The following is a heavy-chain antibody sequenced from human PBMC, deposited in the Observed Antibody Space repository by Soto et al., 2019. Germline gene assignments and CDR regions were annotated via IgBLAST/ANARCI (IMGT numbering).Heavy chain of an antibody. V-gene: IGHV4-39*01. Sequence: SVTMSVTSSVADGSSRRSRYYWGWIRQPPGKGLEWIGSIYYSGSTYYNPSLKSRVTISVDTSKNQFSLKLSSVTAADTAVYYCARQVSNCSGGSCYSENYYYYMDVWGKGTTVTVSS. J-gene: IGHJ6*03. CDR2: IYYSGST. D-gene: IGHD2-15*01. CDR3: ARQVSNCSGGSCYSENYYYYMDV. CDR1: DGSSRRSRYY.